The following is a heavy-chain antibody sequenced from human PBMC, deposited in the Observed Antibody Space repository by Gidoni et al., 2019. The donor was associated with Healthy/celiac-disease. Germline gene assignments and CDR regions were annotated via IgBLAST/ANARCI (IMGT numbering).Heavy chain of an antibody. D-gene: IGHD2-2*01. J-gene: IGHJ4*02. V-gene: IGHV3-30-3*01. CDR2: ISYDGSNK. Sequence: QVQLVESGGGVVQPGRSLRLSCAASGFTFSSYAMHWVRQAPGKGLEWVAVISYDGSNKYYADSVKGRFTISRDNSKNTLYLQMNSLRAEDTAVYYCARIDCSSTSCPPNFDYWGQGTLVTVSS. CDR1: GFTFSSYA. CDR3: ARIDCSSTSCPPNFDY.